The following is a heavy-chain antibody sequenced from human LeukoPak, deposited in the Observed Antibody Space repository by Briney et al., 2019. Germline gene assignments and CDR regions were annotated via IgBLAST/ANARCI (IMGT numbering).Heavy chain of an antibody. CDR2: INPNSGGT. D-gene: IGHD3-22*01. CDR3: ARAYDSSGYYYAY. J-gene: IGHJ4*02. V-gene: IGHV1-2*06. CDR1: GYTFTGYY. Sequence: ASVKVSCKASGYTFTGYYMHWVRQAPVQRLERMGRINPNSGGTNYAQKIQGRVTMARATSISTAYMELRRLGSDDTAVYYCARAYDSSGYYYAYWGQGTLVTVSS.